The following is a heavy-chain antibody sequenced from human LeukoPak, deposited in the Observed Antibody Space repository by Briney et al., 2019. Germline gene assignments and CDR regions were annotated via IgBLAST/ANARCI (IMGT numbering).Heavy chain of an antibody. CDR2: INPDSGAT. D-gene: IGHD5-12*01. CDR1: GYTFTGYY. J-gene: IGHJ5*02. V-gene: IGHV1-2*02. Sequence: ASVKVSCKASGYTFTGYYIHWVRQAPGQGLEGMGWINPDSGATEYAQKFQGRVTMTRDTSITTAYMELNRLTSDDTAVYYCAREGSSAINTNWFDPWGQGTLVAVSS. CDR3: AREGSSAINTNWFDP.